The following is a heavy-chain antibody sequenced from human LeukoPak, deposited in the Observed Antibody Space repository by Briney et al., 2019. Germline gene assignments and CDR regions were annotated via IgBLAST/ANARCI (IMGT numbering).Heavy chain of an antibody. CDR1: GFTFSSYA. CDR3: AQLGGEIAVDITFDY. V-gene: IGHV3-23*01. J-gene: IGHJ4*02. CDR2: ISGSGGST. Sequence: GGSLRLSCAASGFTFSSYAMSWDRQAPGKGLEWVSTISGSGGSTYYADSVKGRFTISRDNSKNTLYLQMNSLRAEDTAVYYCAQLGGEIAVDITFDYWGQGTLVTVSS. D-gene: IGHD6-19*01.